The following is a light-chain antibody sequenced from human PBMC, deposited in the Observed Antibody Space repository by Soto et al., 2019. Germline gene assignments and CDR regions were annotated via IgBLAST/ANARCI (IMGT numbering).Light chain of an antibody. CDR2: GAS. CDR1: QSVSSN. Sequence: EIVMTQSPATLSVSPGERATLSCRASQSVSSNLAWYQQKPGQALRLLIYGASTRATGIPARFSGSGSGTEFTLTISSLQSEDFAVYYCQQYNNWPRSLTFGGGTKV. V-gene: IGKV3-15*01. J-gene: IGKJ4*01. CDR3: QQYNNWPRSLT.